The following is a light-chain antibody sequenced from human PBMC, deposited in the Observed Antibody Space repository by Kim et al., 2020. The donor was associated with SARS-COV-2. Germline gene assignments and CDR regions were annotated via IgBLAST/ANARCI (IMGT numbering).Light chain of an antibody. CDR1: SLRSYY. CDR2: GKN. J-gene: IGLJ1*01. CDR3: NSRDSSGNHYV. Sequence: AVGQTGRITCQGDSLRSYYASWYQQKPGQAPVLVIYGKNNRPSGIPDRFSGPSSGNTASLTITGAQAEDEADYYCNSRDSSGNHYVFGTGTKVNVL. V-gene: IGLV3-19*01.